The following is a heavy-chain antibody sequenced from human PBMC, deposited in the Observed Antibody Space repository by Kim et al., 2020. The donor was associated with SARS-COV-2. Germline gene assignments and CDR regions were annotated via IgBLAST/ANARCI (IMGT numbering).Heavy chain of an antibody. CDR3: ALGGILTGYDLGY. Sequence: YAQKFQGGVTMTEDTSTDTAYMELSSLRSEDTAVYYCALGGILTGYDLGYWGQGTLVTVSS. D-gene: IGHD3-9*01. V-gene: IGHV1-24*01. J-gene: IGHJ4*02.